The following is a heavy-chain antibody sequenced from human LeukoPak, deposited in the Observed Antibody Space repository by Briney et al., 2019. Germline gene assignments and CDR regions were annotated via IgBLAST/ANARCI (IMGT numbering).Heavy chain of an antibody. D-gene: IGHD2-15*01. Sequence: GRSLRLSCAASGFTFSSYGMHWVRQAPGRGLEWVAVISYDGSNEHYADSMKGRFTISRDNAKNSLHLQMNSLRAEDTAVYYCARDEGDGSYFDNWGQGTLVTVSS. J-gene: IGHJ4*02. CDR2: ISYDGSNE. CDR3: ARDEGDGSYFDN. CDR1: GFTFSSYG. V-gene: IGHV3-30*03.